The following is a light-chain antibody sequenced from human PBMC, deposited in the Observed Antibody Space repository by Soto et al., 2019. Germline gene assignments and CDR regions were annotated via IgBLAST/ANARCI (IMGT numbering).Light chain of an antibody. V-gene: IGKV3-15*01. CDR1: QSVGSD. CDR3: LQYSNWPPGS. J-gene: IGKJ5*01. Sequence: ETVMTQSPAALSVSPGERATLSCRASQSVGSDLAWYQQKPGQAPRLLIYDASSRATDIPARFSGSGSGTDFTLTISSLQSADSAVYYCLQYSNWPPGSFGQGTRLDIK. CDR2: DAS.